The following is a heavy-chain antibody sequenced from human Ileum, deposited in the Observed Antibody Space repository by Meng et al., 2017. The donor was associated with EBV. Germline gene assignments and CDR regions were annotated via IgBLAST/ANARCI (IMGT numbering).Heavy chain of an antibody. CDR1: GYTFSTYT. Sequence: QAQLVQSGGEVKQPXXSVKVSCKASGYTFSTYTINWVRQAHGRGLEWMGWISTNTGTPTYTQGFTGRFVFSLDTSVSTAYLQISSLKAEDTAVYYCARGGNFDPWGQGTLVTVSS. CDR3: ARGGNFDP. J-gene: IGHJ5*02. CDR2: ISTNTGTP. V-gene: IGHV7-4-1*02. D-gene: IGHD2/OR15-2a*01.